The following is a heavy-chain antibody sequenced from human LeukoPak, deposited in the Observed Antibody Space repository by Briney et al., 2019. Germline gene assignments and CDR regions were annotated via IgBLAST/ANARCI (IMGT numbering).Heavy chain of an antibody. CDR2: IYYSGST. CDR1: GGSISSGDYY. CDR3: ARDLYSSGLNSFDY. Sequence: SETLSLTCTVSGGSISSGDYYWSWIRQPPGKGLEWIGYIYYSGSTYYNPSPKSRVTISVDTSKNQSSLKLSSVTAADTAVYYCARDLYSSGLNSFDYWGQGTLVTVSS. D-gene: IGHD6-19*01. J-gene: IGHJ4*02. V-gene: IGHV4-30-4*08.